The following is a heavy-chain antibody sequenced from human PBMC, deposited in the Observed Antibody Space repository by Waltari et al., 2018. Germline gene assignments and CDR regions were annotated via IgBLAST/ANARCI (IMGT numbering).Heavy chain of an antibody. CDR3: TRGGNYDFWSHSPFVDP. J-gene: IGHJ5*02. CDR2: IRHPGNT. V-gene: IGHV4-34*01. CDR1: GATFSAYY. Sequence: QVQLQPWGAGLLKPSETLSLTCSVSGATFSAYYWGWVRHVPGKGLEWIGQIRHPGNTNYNPSLQSRVAISIDTSRNQFSLRVFSVTAADTGLYFCTRGGNYDFWSHSPFVDPWGQGTQVTVSS. D-gene: IGHD3-3*01.